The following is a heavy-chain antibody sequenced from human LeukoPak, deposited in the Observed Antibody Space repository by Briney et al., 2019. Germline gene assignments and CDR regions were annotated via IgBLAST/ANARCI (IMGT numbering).Heavy chain of an antibody. Sequence: ASVKVSCKASRYTFTGYYMHWVRQAPGQGLECMGWINPNSGGTNYAQKFQGRVTMTRDTSISTAYMELSRLRSDDTAVYYCARSGLYSSSWYEGEYNWFDPWGQGTLVTVSS. CDR1: RYTFTGYY. CDR3: ARSGLYSSSWYEGEYNWFDP. V-gene: IGHV1-2*02. CDR2: INPNSGGT. D-gene: IGHD6-13*01. J-gene: IGHJ5*02.